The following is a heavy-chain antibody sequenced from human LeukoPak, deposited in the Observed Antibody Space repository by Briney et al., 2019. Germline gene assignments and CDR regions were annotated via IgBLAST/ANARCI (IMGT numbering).Heavy chain of an antibody. V-gene: IGHV4-39*01. J-gene: IGHJ3*02. D-gene: IGHD3-10*01. CDR2: IYYSGST. Sequence: PSETLSLTCTVSGGSISSSSYYWGWIRQPPGKGLEWIGSIYYSGSTNSNPSLRSRVTISVDTSRNHLSLKLSSVTAADTAVYYCARHGGVVRGEGSDAFDIWGQGTMVTVSS. CDR1: GGSISSSSYY. CDR3: ARHGGVVRGEGSDAFDI.